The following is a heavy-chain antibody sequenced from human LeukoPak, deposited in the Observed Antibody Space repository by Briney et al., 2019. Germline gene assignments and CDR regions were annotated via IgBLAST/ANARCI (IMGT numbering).Heavy chain of an antibody. J-gene: IGHJ6*03. D-gene: IGHD6-6*01. Sequence: GGSLRLSCAASGFVFSSYAMTWVRQAPGKGLEWVSSIGGSGDSTYFADSAKGRFTISRDNAKNSLYLQMNSLRAEDTAVYYCARDQLGRRGYYYYYMDVWGKGTTVTVSS. CDR3: ARDQLGRRGYYYYYMDV. CDR1: GFVFSSYA. V-gene: IGHV3-23*01. CDR2: IGGSGDST.